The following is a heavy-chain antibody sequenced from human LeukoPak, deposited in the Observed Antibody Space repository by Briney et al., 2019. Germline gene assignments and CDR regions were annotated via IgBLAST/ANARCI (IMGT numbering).Heavy chain of an antibody. CDR3: ARQQGEAVAGRYNYYYMDV. V-gene: IGHV4-59*08. J-gene: IGHJ6*03. CDR1: GGSLSSYY. Sequence: PSETLSLTCAVSGGSLSSYYWSWIRQPPGKGLEWIGYIYYSGSTNYNPSLKSRVTISVDTSKNQFSLKLSSVTAADTAVYYCARQQGEAVAGRYNYYYMDVWGKGTTVTVSS. CDR2: IYYSGST. D-gene: IGHD6-19*01.